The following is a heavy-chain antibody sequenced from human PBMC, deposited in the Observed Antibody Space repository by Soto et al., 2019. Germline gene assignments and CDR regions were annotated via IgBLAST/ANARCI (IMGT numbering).Heavy chain of an antibody. V-gene: IGHV1-18*01. Sequence: GASVKVSCKASGYTFSSYGINWVRQAPGQGLEWMGWISAYNGNTNYAQKLQGRVTMTTDTSTSTAYMELRSLRSDDTAVYYCAREICSSTSCYSFDYWGQGTLVTVSS. CDR1: GYTFSSYG. J-gene: IGHJ4*02. CDR2: ISAYNGNT. D-gene: IGHD2-2*01. CDR3: AREICSSTSCYSFDY.